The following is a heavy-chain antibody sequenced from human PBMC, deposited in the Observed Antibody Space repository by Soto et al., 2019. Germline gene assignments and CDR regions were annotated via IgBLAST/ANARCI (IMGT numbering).Heavy chain of an antibody. Sequence: SETLSLTCTVSGGSISSSSYYWGWIRQPPGKGLEWIGSIYYSGSTYYNPSLKSRVTISVDTSKNQFSLKLSSVTAADTAVYYCAGIAVAGPGSSGIDYWGQGTLVTVSS. CDR1: GGSISSSSYY. V-gene: IGHV4-39*01. CDR2: IYYSGST. CDR3: AGIAVAGPGSSGIDY. D-gene: IGHD6-19*01. J-gene: IGHJ4*02.